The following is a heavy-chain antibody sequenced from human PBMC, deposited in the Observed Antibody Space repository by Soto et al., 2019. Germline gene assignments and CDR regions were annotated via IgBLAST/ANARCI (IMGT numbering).Heavy chain of an antibody. D-gene: IGHD1-26*01. CDR1: GLTFGSRA. V-gene: IGHV3-23*01. Sequence: PGGSLRLSCVASGLTFGSRAMSWVRQAPGEGLQWVATITDNGGDAKYADSVRGRFVISRDNSKKTLYLRMTSLTAEDSAMYFCARGSTESYLGSRIFDFWGRGTRGIISS. CDR2: ITDNGGDA. CDR3: ARGSTESYLGSRIFDF. J-gene: IGHJ4*02.